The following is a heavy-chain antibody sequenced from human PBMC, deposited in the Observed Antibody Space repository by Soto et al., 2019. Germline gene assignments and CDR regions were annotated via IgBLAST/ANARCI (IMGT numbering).Heavy chain of an antibody. CDR1: GFTFSSYA. V-gene: IGHV3-30-3*01. CDR2: ISYDGSNK. CDR3: ARGKDYGDYLDY. Sequence: LRLSCAASGFTFSSYAMHWVRQAPGKGLEWVAVISYDGSNKYYADSVKGRFTISRDNSKNTLYLQMNSLRAEDTAVYYCARGKDYGDYLDYWGQGTLVTVSS. D-gene: IGHD4-17*01. J-gene: IGHJ4*02.